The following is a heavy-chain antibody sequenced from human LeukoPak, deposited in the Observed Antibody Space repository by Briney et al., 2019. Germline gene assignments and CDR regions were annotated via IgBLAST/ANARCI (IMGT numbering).Heavy chain of an antibody. CDR3: ARDPGYFGYYYYMDV. V-gene: IGHV1-69*06. D-gene: IGHD2/OR15-2a*01. CDR2: IIPIFGTA. J-gene: IGHJ6*03. CDR1: GYTFTSYY. Sequence: ASVKVSCKASGYTFTSYYMHWVRQAPGQGLEWMGGIIPIFGTANYAQKFQGRVTITADKSTSTAYMELSSLRSEDTAVYYCARDPGYFGYYYYMDVWGKGSTVTVSS.